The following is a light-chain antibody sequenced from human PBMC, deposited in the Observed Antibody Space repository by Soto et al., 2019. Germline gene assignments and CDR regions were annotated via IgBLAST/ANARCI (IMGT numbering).Light chain of an antibody. J-gene: IGKJ1*01. CDR3: QQYYSYPPT. CDR1: QGISSY. CDR2: AAS. V-gene: IGKV1-8*01. Sequence: ALRLTQSPSSLSASTGDRVTITCRASQGISSYLAWYQQKPGTAPKLLFYAASTLQSGVPSRFSGSGSGTDFTLTISCLQSEDFATYYCQQYYSYPPTFGQGTKVEIK.